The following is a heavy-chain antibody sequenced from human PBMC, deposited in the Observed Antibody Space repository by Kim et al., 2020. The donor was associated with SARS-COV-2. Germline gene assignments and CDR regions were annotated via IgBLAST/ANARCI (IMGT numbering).Heavy chain of an antibody. CDR2: IFRGGTT. CDR3: ARDPVADGYSFFDY. CDR1: GLTVTGNH. J-gene: IGHJ4*02. Sequence: GGSLRLSCAVSGLTVTGNHMTWIRQAPGRGLEWVSVIFRGGTTYYAPSVQGRFTVSRDYYKNTLSLQMNSLRAEDTAIYYCARDPVADGYSFFDYWGQGTLVTVSS. D-gene: IGHD4-4*01. V-gene: IGHV3-53*01.